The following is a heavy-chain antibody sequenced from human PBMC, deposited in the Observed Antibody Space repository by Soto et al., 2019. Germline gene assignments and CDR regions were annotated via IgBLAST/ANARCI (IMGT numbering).Heavy chain of an antibody. V-gene: IGHV4-4*02. CDR1: GDSVSSPYY. J-gene: IGHJ4*02. Sequence: QVQLQESGPGLVKPSGTLSLTCAVSGDSVSSPYYWCWVRQPPGKGLEWIGEVFHTGTTSYNPSLRHRVTISMYQSINHFSLALSSVTAADTAVYYFARSAGWYAVHSWGPGTLVIVSS. D-gene: IGHD6-19*01. CDR2: VFHTGTT. CDR3: ARSAGWYAVHS.